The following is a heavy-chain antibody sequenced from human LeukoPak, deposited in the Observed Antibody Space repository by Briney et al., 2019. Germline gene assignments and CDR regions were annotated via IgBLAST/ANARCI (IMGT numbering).Heavy chain of an antibody. Sequence: PGGSLRLSCAASGFTVSSNYMSWVRQAPGRGLEWVSVIYSGGSTYYADSVKGRFTISRDNSKNTLYLQMNSLRAEDTAMYYCARDFPLNWFDPWGQGTLVTVSS. CDR1: GFTVSSNY. CDR2: IYSGGST. V-gene: IGHV3-66*01. J-gene: IGHJ5*02. CDR3: ARDFPLNWFDP.